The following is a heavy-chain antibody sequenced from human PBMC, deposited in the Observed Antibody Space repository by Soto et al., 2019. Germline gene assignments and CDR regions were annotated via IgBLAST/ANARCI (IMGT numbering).Heavy chain of an antibody. Sequence: GASVKVSCKASGGTFSSYAISWVRQAPGQGLEWMGGIIPIFGTANYAQKFQGRVTITADKSTSTAYMELSSLRSEDTAVYYCARTTVVTFISAFDIWGQGTMVTVSS. CDR1: GGTFSSYA. CDR3: ARTTVVTFISAFDI. CDR2: IIPIFGTA. J-gene: IGHJ3*02. V-gene: IGHV1-69*06. D-gene: IGHD4-17*01.